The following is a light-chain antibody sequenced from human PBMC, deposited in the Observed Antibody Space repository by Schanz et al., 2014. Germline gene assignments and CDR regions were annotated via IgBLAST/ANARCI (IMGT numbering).Light chain of an antibody. CDR1: SGSVSPSNY. Sequence: QTVVTQEPSFSVSPGGTVTLTCGLRSGSVSPSNYPSWYHQTPGQAPRTLIYFTNIRSSEVPDRFSGSILENKAALTITGAQADDESDYYCVLYMGSGIWVFGGGTKLTVL. CDR3: VLYMGSGIWV. CDR2: FTN. J-gene: IGLJ3*02. V-gene: IGLV8-61*01.